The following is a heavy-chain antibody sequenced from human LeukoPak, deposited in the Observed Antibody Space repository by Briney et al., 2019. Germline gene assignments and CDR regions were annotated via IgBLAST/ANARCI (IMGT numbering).Heavy chain of an antibody. Sequence: ASVKVSCKASGYTFTSYGISWVRQAPGQGLEWMGWISAYNGNTNYAQKLQGRVTMTTDTSTSTAYMELRSLRSDDTAVYYCASTLGSSSAEGYFDYWGQGTLVTVSS. D-gene: IGHD6-6*01. CDR1: GYTFTSYG. CDR3: ASTLGSSSAEGYFDY. V-gene: IGHV1-18*01. CDR2: ISAYNGNT. J-gene: IGHJ4*02.